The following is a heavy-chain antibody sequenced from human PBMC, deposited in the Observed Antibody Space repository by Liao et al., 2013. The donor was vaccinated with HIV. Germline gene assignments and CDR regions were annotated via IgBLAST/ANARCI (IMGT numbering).Heavy chain of an antibody. V-gene: IGHV4-34*01. CDR3: AREDYYDSSGQGAFDI. CDR2: INHSGST. CDR1: GGSFSGYY. Sequence: QVQLQQWGAGLLKPSETLSLTCAVYGGSFSGYYWSWIRQPPGKGLEWIGEINHSGSTNYNPSLKSRVTISVDTSKNQFSLKLSSVTAADTAVYYCAREDYYDSSGQGAFDIWGQGTMVTVSS. D-gene: IGHD3-22*01. J-gene: IGHJ3*02.